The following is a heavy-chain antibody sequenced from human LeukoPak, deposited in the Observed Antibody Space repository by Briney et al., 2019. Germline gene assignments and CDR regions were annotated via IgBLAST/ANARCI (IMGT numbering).Heavy chain of an antibody. V-gene: IGHV4-30-4*01. CDR3: ARRGYSYGYESVRGEWPWFDP. Sequence: KPSETLSLTCTVSGGSISSGDYYWSWIRQPPGKGLEWIGYIYYSGSTYYNPSLKSRVTISVDTSKNQFSLKLSSVTAADTAVYYCARRGYSYGYESVRGEWPWFDPWGQGTLVTVSS. CDR2: IYYSGST. J-gene: IGHJ5*02. CDR1: GGSISSGDYY. D-gene: IGHD5-18*01.